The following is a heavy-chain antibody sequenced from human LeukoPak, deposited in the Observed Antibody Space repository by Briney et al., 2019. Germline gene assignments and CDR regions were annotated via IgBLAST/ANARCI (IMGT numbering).Heavy chain of an antibody. Sequence: GASVKVSCKASGYTFTSYGISWVRQAPGQGLEWMGWISAYNGNTNYAQKLQGRVTITADESTSTAYMELSSLRSDDTAVYYCARAHVVVLGGALGGMDVWGQGTTVTVSS. CDR2: ISAYNGNT. CDR3: ARAHVVVLGGALGGMDV. D-gene: IGHD3-10*01. J-gene: IGHJ6*02. CDR1: GYTFTSYG. V-gene: IGHV1-18*01.